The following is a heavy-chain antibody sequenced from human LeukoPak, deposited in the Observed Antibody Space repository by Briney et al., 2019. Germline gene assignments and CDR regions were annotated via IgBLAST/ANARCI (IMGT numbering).Heavy chain of an antibody. V-gene: IGHV3-23*01. J-gene: IGHJ4*02. D-gene: IGHD3-10*01. Sequence: PGGSLRLSCAASGFTFSNFGMNWVRQAPGKGLEWVSIITSGVGITYYADSVKGRFTVSRDNSKSTLYLQMNSLRAEDTAVYYCAKGDYYDFDYWGQGTLVVVSS. CDR1: GFTFSNFG. CDR2: ITSGVGIT. CDR3: AKGDYYDFDY.